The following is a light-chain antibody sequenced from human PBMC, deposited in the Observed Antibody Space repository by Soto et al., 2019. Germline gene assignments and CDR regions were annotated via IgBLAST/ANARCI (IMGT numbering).Light chain of an antibody. V-gene: IGKV3-11*01. CDR1: QSVSGY. CDR3: QQRSDRPPT. CDR2: ADS. J-gene: IGKJ5*01. Sequence: IVLTHSPATLSLSPGETATLSCRASQSVSGYIGWYQQKPGQAPRLLIYADSNRATGIPARFSGSGSGTDFTLTISSLEPEDFGVYYCQQRSDRPPTFGQGTRLEIK.